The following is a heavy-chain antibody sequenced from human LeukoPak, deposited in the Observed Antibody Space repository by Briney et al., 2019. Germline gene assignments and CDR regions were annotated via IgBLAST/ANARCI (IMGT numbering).Heavy chain of an antibody. CDR3: AKDIGSTYYDILTGYYNY. CDR1: GFTFSSYA. J-gene: IGHJ4*02. V-gene: IGHV3-23*01. Sequence: GGSLRLSCAASGFTFSSYAMSWVRQAPGKGLEWVSAISGSGGSTYYADSVKGRFTISRDNSKNTLYLQMNRLSAEDTAVYYCAKDIGSTYYDILTGYYNYWGQGTLVTVSS. CDR2: ISGSGGST. D-gene: IGHD3-9*01.